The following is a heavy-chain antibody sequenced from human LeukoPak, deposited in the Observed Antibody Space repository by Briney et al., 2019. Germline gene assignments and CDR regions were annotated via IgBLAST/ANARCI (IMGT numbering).Heavy chain of an antibody. CDR1: GGSISSSGYY. Sequence: SETLSLTCTVSGGSISSSGYYWGWIRQPPGKGLEWIGSIYYSGSTSYNPSLKSRVTISVDTSKNQFSLKLSSVTAADTAVYYCARPSSSWFPNAFDIWGQGTMVTVSS. V-gene: IGHV4-39*01. D-gene: IGHD6-13*01. CDR2: IYYSGST. J-gene: IGHJ3*02. CDR3: ARPSSSWFPNAFDI.